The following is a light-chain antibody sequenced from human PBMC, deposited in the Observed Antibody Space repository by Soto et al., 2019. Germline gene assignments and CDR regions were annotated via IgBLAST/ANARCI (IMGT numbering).Light chain of an antibody. CDR3: NSYARSSTWI. CDR2: EVS. Sequence: QSALTQPASVSGSPGQSITISCTGTSSDVGAYNHVSWYQHHPGKAPKLMIYEVSNRPSGVPNRFSGSKSGDMASLTISGLQAEDEADYYCNSYARSSTWIFGGGTKLTVL. J-gene: IGLJ2*01. CDR1: SSDVGAYNH. V-gene: IGLV2-14*01.